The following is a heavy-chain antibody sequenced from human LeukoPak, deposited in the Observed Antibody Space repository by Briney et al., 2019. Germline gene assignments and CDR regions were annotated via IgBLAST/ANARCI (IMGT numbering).Heavy chain of an antibody. J-gene: IGHJ3*02. CDR3: ASHLLYYDAFDI. CDR2: IYSGGST. V-gene: IGHV3-66*04. D-gene: IGHD2-8*01. Sequence: GGSLRLSCAASGFTSSSYAMSWVRQAPGKGLEWVSVIYSGGSTYYADSVKGRFTISRDNSKNTLYLQMNSLRAEDTAVYYCASHLLYYDAFDIWGQGTMVTVSS. CDR1: GFTSSSYA.